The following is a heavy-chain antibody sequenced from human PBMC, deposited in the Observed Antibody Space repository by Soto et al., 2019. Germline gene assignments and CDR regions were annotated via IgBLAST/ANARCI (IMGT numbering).Heavy chain of an antibody. D-gene: IGHD3-10*01. CDR2: MNPNSGDR. CDR3: ARVSWFGELGNCDYGMDG. J-gene: IGHJ6*02. Sequence: QVQLVQSGAEVKKPGASVKVSCKASGYTLTSYDINWVRQATGQGLEWMGWMNPNSGDRGYAQKFQGRVTMTGNTPISTAYLELLSLRSEDTAVYYCARVSWFGELGNCDYGMDGWGQGTTVTVSS. CDR1: GYTLTSYD. V-gene: IGHV1-8*01.